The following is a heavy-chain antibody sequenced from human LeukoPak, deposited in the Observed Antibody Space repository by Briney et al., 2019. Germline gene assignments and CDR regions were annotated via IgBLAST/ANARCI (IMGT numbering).Heavy chain of an antibody. CDR2: IKQDGSAK. J-gene: IGHJ4*02. D-gene: IGHD6-19*01. CDR1: GFTLGDHW. V-gene: IGHV3-7*04. CDR3: ARGGWSLDY. Sequence: SGGSLRLSCAAYGFTLGDHWMTWGRQAPGKGLEWVAYIKQDGSAKDYVDSVKGRFTISRDNSKNSLYLQMNSLRAEDTGVYYCARGGWSLDYWGQGTLVTVSS.